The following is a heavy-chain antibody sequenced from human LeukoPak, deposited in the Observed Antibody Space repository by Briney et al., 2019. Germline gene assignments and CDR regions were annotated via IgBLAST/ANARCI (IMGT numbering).Heavy chain of an antibody. CDR2: ISNDGSNK. V-gene: IGHV3-30-3*02. CDR3: AKERITMIVVGSFDL. CDR1: GFTFSSYA. D-gene: IGHD3-22*01. Sequence: GGSLRLSCLASGFTFSSYAIHWVRQAPGKGLEWVAVISNDGSNKLYADSVKGRFTITRDNSKNTLYLQMNSLRAEDTAVYYCAKERITMIVVGSFDLWGRGTLVTVSS. J-gene: IGHJ2*01.